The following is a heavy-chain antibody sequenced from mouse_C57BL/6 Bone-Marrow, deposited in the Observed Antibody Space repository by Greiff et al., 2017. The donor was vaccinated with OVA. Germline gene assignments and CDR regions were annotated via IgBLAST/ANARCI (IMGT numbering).Heavy chain of an antibody. CDR1: GYTFTDYY. CDR2: INPNNGGT. D-gene: IGHD2-12*01. CDR3: ARPDDHYAMDY. J-gene: IGHJ4*01. Sequence: EVQLQQSGPELVKPGASVKISCKASGYTFTDYYMNWVKQSHGKSLEWIGDINPNNGGTSYNQKFKGKATLTVDKSSSTAYMELRSLTSEDSAVYYCARPDDHYAMDYWGQGTSVTVSS. V-gene: IGHV1-26*01.